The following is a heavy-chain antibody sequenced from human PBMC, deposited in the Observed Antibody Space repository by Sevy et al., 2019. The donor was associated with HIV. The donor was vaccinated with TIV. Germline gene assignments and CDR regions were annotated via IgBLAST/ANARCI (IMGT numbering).Heavy chain of an antibody. Sequence: GGSLRLSCAASGFTFSSYAMHWVRQAPGKGLEWVAVISYDGSNKYYADSVKGRFTISRENSKNTLYLQMNSLRAEDTAVYYCARDGVGEYYDFWSGYYPFFDYWGQGTLVTVSS. D-gene: IGHD3-3*01. CDR3: ARDGVGEYYDFWSGYYPFFDY. J-gene: IGHJ4*02. V-gene: IGHV3-30*04. CDR1: GFTFSSYA. CDR2: ISYDGSNK.